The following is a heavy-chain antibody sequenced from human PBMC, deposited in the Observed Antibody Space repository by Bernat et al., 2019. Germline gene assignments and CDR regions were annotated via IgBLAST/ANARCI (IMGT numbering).Heavy chain of an antibody. CDR3: ARDVAGSYYYYYGMDV. V-gene: IGHV3-21*01. CDR1: GFTFSSYS. CDR2: ISSSSSYI. D-gene: IGHD6-19*01. Sequence: EVQLVESGGGLVKPGGSLRLSCAASGFTFSSYSMNWVRQAPGKGLEWVSSISSSSSYIYYEDSVKGRFTIARDNAKNSLYLQMNSLRAEDTAVYYCARDVAGSYYYYYGMDVWGQGTTVTVSS. J-gene: IGHJ6*02.